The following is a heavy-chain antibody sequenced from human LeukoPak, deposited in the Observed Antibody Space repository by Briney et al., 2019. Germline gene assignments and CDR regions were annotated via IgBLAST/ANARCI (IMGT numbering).Heavy chain of an antibody. CDR1: GFTFTSYW. Sequence: GGSLRLSCAASGFTFTSYWMTWVRQAPGKGLEWVANINQDGGGRYNVDSVKGRFTISRDNAKNSVHLQMNSLRTEDTAIYYCAKDKPWEQQLKYWGQGTLVTVSS. V-gene: IGHV3-7*03. J-gene: IGHJ4*02. CDR2: INQDGGGR. D-gene: IGHD6-13*01. CDR3: AKDKPWEQQLKY.